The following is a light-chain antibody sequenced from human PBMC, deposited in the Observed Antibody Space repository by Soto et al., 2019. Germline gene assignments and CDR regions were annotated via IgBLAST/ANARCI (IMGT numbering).Light chain of an antibody. CDR1: QSISSW. CDR2: EAS. V-gene: IGKV1-5*01. J-gene: IGKJ4*01. CDR3: QQYTNFPLT. Sequence: DIQMTQSPSTLSASVGDRVTITCRASQSISSWLAGYQQKPGKAPKLLIHEASRLESGVPSRFSGSESGTEFTLTISGLHAEDFATYYCQQYTNFPLTFGGGTKVEIK.